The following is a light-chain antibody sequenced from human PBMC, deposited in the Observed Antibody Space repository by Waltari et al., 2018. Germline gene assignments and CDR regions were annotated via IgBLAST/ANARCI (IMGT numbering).Light chain of an antibody. J-gene: IGLJ1*01. CDR2: SSH. CDR3: AAWDDSLNARFV. CDR1: STNIGRHS. V-gene: IGLV1-44*01. Sequence: QSALTQTPSASGTPGQRVIISCSGSSTNIGRHSVSWFQKLPGTAPKLVTYSSHRRPSGVPDRFSGSKSGTSASLAISGLQSGDEADYYCAAWDDSLNARFVFGTGTKVTVL.